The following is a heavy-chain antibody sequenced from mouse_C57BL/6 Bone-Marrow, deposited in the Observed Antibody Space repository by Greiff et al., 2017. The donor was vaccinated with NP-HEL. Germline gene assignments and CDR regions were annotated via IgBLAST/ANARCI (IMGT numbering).Heavy chain of an antibody. Sequence: EVKLEESGGGLVQPGGSMKLSCVASGFTFSNYWMNWVRQSPEKGLEWVAQIRLKSDNYATHYAESVKGRFTISRDDSKSSVYLQMNNLRAEDTGIYYCTGGSSYNYFDYWGQGTTLTVSS. CDR2: IRLKSDNYAT. J-gene: IGHJ2*01. CDR3: TGGSSYNYFDY. V-gene: IGHV6-3*01. CDR1: GFTFSNYW. D-gene: IGHD1-1*01.